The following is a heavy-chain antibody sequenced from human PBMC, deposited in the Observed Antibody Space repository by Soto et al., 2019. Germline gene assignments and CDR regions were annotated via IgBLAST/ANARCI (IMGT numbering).Heavy chain of an antibody. CDR1: GGSFSGYY. CDR2: INHSGST. J-gene: IGHJ6*02. CDR3: ARGDRYYYYGMDV. V-gene: IGHV4-34*01. Sequence: PSETLSLTCAVYGGSFSGYYWSWIRRPPGKGLEWIGEINHSGSTNYNPSLKSRVTISVDTSKNQFSLKLSSVTAADTAVYYCARGDRYYYYGMDVWGQGTTVTVSS.